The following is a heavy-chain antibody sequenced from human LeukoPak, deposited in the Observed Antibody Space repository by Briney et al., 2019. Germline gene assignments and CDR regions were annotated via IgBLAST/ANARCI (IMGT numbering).Heavy chain of an antibody. CDR3: ARPLEGTGGNWYFDL. CDR2: IKSTSDFI. D-gene: IGHD1-14*01. CDR1: GFTFSRYS. J-gene: IGHJ2*01. V-gene: IGHV3-21*01. Sequence: GESLTLSCAAPGFTFSRYSMNWVRQAPGKGLEWVSSIKSTSDFIFYADSVKGRFTVSRDNARDSLYLQMNSLRAEDTAVYYCARPLEGTGGNWYFDLWGRGTLVTVSS.